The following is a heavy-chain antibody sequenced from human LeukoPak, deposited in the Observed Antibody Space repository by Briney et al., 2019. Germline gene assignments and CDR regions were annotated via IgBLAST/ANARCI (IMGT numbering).Heavy chain of an antibody. CDR1: GFTLSSYA. Sequence: GGTLCLTCVASGFTLSSYAMSWVRQPPGKGLEWVSTICDSGLSTYYADSVKGRFTISRDNSNNTLYLQMNSLRVEDTAVYYCAKSRVAVAAPRNWFDPWGQGTLVTVSS. V-gene: IGHV3-23*01. D-gene: IGHD6-19*01. J-gene: IGHJ5*02. CDR3: AKSRVAVAAPRNWFDP. CDR2: ICDSGLST.